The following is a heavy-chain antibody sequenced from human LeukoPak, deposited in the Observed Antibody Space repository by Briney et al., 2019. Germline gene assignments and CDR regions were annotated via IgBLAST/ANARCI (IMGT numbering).Heavy chain of an antibody. CDR3: ASSSFVSGWYAKMLDY. V-gene: IGHV3-30*03. CDR1: GFTFSSYG. Sequence: GGSLRLSCAASGFTFSSYGMHWVRQAPGKGLEWVAVISYDGSNKYYADSVKGRFTISRDNSKNTLYLQMNSLRAEDTAVYYCASSSFVSGWYAKMLDYWGQGTLVTVSS. J-gene: IGHJ4*02. CDR2: ISYDGSNK. D-gene: IGHD6-19*01.